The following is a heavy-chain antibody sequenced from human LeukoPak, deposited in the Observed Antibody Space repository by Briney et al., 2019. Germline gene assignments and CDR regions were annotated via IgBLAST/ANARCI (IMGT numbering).Heavy chain of an antibody. CDR1: GGSFSGYY. CDR2: IYTSGST. Sequence: PSETLSLTCAVYGGSFSGYYWSWIRQPAGKGLEWIGRIYTSGSTNYNPSLKSRVTMSVDTSKNQFSLKLSSVTAADTAVYYCARVAAAHGFDPWGQGTLVTVSS. D-gene: IGHD6-13*01. CDR3: ARVAAAHGFDP. V-gene: IGHV4-59*10. J-gene: IGHJ5*02.